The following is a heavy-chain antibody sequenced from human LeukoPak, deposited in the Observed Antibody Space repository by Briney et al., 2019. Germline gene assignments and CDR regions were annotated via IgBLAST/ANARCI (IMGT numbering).Heavy chain of an antibody. CDR2: VNPNSGNT. Sequence: ASVTVSCKASGYTFTSYDINWVRQAPGQGLEWMEWVNPNSGNTGYAQKFQGRVTMTRNTSISTAYMELSSLRSEDTAVYYCARGTGGIVVVTDAFDIWGQGTMVTVSS. CDR3: ARGTGGIVVVTDAFDI. J-gene: IGHJ3*02. D-gene: IGHD3-22*01. CDR1: GYTFTSYD. V-gene: IGHV1-8*01.